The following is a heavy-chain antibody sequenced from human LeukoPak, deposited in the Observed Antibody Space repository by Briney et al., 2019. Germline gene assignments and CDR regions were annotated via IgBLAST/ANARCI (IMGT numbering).Heavy chain of an antibody. D-gene: IGHD3-22*01. V-gene: IGHV4-34*01. CDR2: IYYSGST. CDR3: AIQEGYYYDSSGLPDDAFDI. J-gene: IGHJ3*02. Sequence: SETLSLTCAVYGGSFSGYYWNWIRQPPGKGLEWIGSIYYSGSTYYNPSLKSRVTISVDTSKNQFSLKLSSVTAADTAVYYCAIQEGYYYDSSGLPDDAFDIWGQGTMVTVSS. CDR1: GGSFSGYY.